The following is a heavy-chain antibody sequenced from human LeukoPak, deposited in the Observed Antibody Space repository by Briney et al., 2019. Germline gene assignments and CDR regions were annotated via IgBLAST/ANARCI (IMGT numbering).Heavy chain of an antibody. Sequence: GALRLSCAASGFSFSSYWMSWVRQAPGKGLEWGANINPDGSNMLYVDSVKGRFTISRDNAKNSLYLQMNNLRAEDTAVYFCVSGFLQWLYWGQGTLVTDSS. CDR2: INPDGSNM. V-gene: IGHV3-7*01. CDR3: VSGFLQWLY. CDR1: GFSFSSYW. J-gene: IGHJ4*02. D-gene: IGHD3-3*01.